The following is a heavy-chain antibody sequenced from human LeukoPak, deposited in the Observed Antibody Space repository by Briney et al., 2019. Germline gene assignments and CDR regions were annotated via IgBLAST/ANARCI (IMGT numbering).Heavy chain of an antibody. Sequence: PGGSLRLSCAASGFTFSSYALTWVRQAPGKGLEWVSSIGSGGGSTYYADSVKGRFTISRDNSKNTVYLQMNSLRAEDTAVYYCAKGDYGDFLFDYWGQGTLVTVSS. CDR1: GFTFSSYA. CDR3: AKGDYGDFLFDY. D-gene: IGHD4-17*01. J-gene: IGHJ4*02. CDR2: IGSGGGST. V-gene: IGHV3-23*01.